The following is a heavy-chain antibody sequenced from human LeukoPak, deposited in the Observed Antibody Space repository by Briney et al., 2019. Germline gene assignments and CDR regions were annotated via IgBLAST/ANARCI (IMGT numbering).Heavy chain of an antibody. CDR1: GFPFSSDW. V-gene: IGHV3-7*01. CDR3: ARLHH. CDR2: MNQDGNEK. J-gene: IGHJ5*02. Sequence: GGSLRLSCTGSGFPFSSDWMSWVRQAPGKGLEWVANMNQDGNEKYYEDSVKGRFTTSRDNAKNSLYLQMNSLRPDDTAVYYCARLHHLGQGTLVTVSS.